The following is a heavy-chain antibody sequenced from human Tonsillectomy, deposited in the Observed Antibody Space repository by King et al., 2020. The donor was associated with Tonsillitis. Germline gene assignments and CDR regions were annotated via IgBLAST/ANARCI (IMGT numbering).Heavy chain of an antibody. D-gene: IGHD2-8*01. CDR1: GFTFSYHW. J-gene: IGHJ6*03. Sequence: VQLVESGGGLVQPGGSLRLSCAASGFTFSYHWMSWVRQAPGKGLEWVDNINQDGNTIYYVDAVKGRFTISRDNAKTSQYLQMNSLRAEDTAVYYCARIEQEMGRIYSYYMDVWGKGTTVTVSS. CDR2: INQDGNTI. V-gene: IGHV3-7*01. CDR3: ARIEQEMGRIYSYYMDV.